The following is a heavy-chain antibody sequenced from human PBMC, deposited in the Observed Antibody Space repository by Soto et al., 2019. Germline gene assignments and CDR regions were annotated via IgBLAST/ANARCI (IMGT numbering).Heavy chain of an antibody. V-gene: IGHV3-33*01. J-gene: IGHJ4*02. CDR1: GFTFSSYG. CDR2: FYYDGSTK. D-gene: IGHD5-12*01. CDR3: GRGMGGYSEGPDY. Sequence: GESLKISCAASGFTFSSYGMHWVRQAPGKGLEWVAVFYYDGSTKYYADSVKGRFNISRDNSKNTLYLQMNSLRAEDTAVYYCGRGMGGYSEGPDYWGQGTLVTVSS.